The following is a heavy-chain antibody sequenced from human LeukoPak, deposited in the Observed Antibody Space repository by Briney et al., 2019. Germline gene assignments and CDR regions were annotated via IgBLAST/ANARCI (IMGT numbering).Heavy chain of an antibody. CDR2: IYYSGST. CDR1: GYSISGYY. Sequence: SETLSLTCTVAGYSISGYYWSWIRQPPGKGLEWIGYIYYSGSTYYNPSLKSRVTISVDTSKNQFSLKLSSVTAADTAVYYCARHSGYYDSSGTFDYWGQGTLVTVSS. D-gene: IGHD3-22*01. J-gene: IGHJ4*02. V-gene: IGHV4-59*08. CDR3: ARHSGYYDSSGTFDY.